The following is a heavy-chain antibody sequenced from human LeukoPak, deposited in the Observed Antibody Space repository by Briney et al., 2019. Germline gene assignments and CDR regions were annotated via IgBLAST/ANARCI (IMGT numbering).Heavy chain of an antibody. CDR2: IEQDGSEK. CDR3: ARKQQLVSSYFDY. D-gene: IGHD6-6*01. J-gene: IGHJ4*02. V-gene: IGHV3-7*01. Sequence: GGSLRLSCVASGFTFSSYWMSWVRQAPGKGLEWVANIEQDGSEKYYVDSVKGRFTISRDNAKNSLYLQMNSLRAEDTAVNYCARKQQLVSSYFDYWGQGTLVTVSS. CDR1: GFTFSSYW.